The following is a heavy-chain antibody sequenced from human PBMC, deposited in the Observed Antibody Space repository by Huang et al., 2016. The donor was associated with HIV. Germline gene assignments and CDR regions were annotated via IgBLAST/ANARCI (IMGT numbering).Heavy chain of an antibody. CDR3: AKGIKSSGSYYFDY. J-gene: IGHJ4*02. CDR2: VSGNGGST. CDR1: GFTFNNYA. V-gene: IGHV3-23*01. Sequence: EVQLLESGGGLVQPGGSLRLSCAASGFTFNNYAMNWVRQAPGKGLEGVSTVSGNGGSTYDADSVRGRFTISRDNSKNTIYLHMNSLRVEDTAVYYCAKGIKSSGSYYFDYWGQGTLVTVSS. D-gene: IGHD3-10*01.